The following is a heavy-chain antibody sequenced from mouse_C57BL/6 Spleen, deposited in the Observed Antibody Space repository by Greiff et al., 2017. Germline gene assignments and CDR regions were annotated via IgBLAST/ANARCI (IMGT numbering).Heavy chain of an antibody. J-gene: IGHJ4*01. Sequence: EVMLVESGGGLVKPGASLKLSCAASGFTFSDYGMHWVRQAPEKGLEWVAYISSGSNTIYYADTVKGRFTISRDNAKNTLFLQMTSLRSEDTAMYYCTGGDGNYDDYAMDCWGQGASVTVSS. CDR2: ISSGSNTI. D-gene: IGHD2-1*01. V-gene: IGHV5-17*01. CDR1: GFTFSDYG. CDR3: TGGDGNYDDYAMDC.